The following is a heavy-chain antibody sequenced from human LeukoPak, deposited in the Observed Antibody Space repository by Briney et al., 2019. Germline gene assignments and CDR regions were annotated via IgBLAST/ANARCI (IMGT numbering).Heavy chain of an antibody. V-gene: IGHV3-21*01. CDR3: ARIYDCESDVARYFDY. CDR2: ISSSGSYI. J-gene: IGHJ4*02. D-gene: IGHD3-16*01. CDR1: GFTFSSYS. Sequence: GGPLRLSCAASGFTFSSYSMSWVRQAPGKGLEWVSSISSSGSYIYYADSVKGRFTISRDNPKNTLYLQMNSLRAEDTAVYYCARIYDCESDVARYFDYWGQGTLVTVSS.